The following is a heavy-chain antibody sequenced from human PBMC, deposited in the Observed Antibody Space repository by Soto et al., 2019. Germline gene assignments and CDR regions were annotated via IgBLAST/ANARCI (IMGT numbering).Heavy chain of an antibody. J-gene: IGHJ4*02. D-gene: IGHD6-19*01. Sequence: PGGSLRLSCAASGFTFSSYAMSWVRQAPGKGLEWVSAISGGGGSTYYADSVKGRFTISRDNSKNTLYLQMNSLRAEDTAVYYCAKKTAVAGKGPATTDYWGQGTLVTVSS. CDR1: GFTFSSYA. CDR2: ISGGGGST. CDR3: AKKTAVAGKGPATTDY. V-gene: IGHV3-23*01.